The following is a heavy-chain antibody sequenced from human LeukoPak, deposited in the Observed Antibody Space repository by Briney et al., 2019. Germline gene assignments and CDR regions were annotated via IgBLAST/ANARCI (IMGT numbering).Heavy chain of an antibody. J-gene: IGHJ4*02. CDR1: GFTLSSNW. D-gene: IGHD6-13*01. CDR3: ARRQQLGYDY. V-gene: IGHV3-7*05. Sequence: GGSPRPSRAASGFTLSSNWMTWVRQAPGKGLEWVASINQDGSVISYVDSVRGRFTIPRDNAKTSLYLQMNSLRAEDTAVYYCARRQQLGYDYWGQGTLVTVSS. CDR2: INQDGSVI.